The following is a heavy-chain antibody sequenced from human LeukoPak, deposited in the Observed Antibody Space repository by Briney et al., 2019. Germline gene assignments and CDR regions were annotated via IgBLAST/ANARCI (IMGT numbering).Heavy chain of an antibody. CDR3: ARVVRDGVGSYHFDN. V-gene: IGHV1-2*02. CDR2: INPNSGGT. D-gene: IGHD3-10*01. CDR1: GYTFTGYY. Sequence: ASVKVSCKASGYTFTGYYMHWVRQAPGQGLEWMGWINPNSGGTNYAQKFQGRVTMTRNTSISTAYMELSSLRSEDTAVYYCARVVRDGVGSYHFDNWGQGTLVTVSS. J-gene: IGHJ4*02.